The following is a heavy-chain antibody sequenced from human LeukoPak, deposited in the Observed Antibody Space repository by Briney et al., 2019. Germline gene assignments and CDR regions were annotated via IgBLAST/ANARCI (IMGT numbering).Heavy chain of an antibody. CDR1: GFTFSSST. CDR3: AREWYYYDSSGCLDY. J-gene: IGHJ4*02. Sequence: KPGGSLRLSCAASGFTFSSSTMNWVRQAPGKGLEWVSSISSSSSYIYYADSVKGRFTISRDNAKNSLYLQMNSLRAEDTAVYYCAREWYYYDSSGCLDYWGQGTLVTVSS. CDR2: ISSSSSYI. V-gene: IGHV3-21*01. D-gene: IGHD3-22*01.